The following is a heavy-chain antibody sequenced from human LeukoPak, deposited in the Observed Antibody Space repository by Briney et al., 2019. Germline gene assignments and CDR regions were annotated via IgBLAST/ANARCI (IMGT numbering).Heavy chain of an antibody. J-gene: IGHJ5*02. Sequence: SETLSLTCTVSGGSISSGGYYWSWIRQHPGDGLGWIGYIYYSGSTYYNPSLKSRVTISVDTSKNQFSLKLSSVTAADTAVYYCATEAIGRVGWFDPWGQGTLVTVSS. V-gene: IGHV4-31*02. CDR1: GGSISSGGYY. CDR3: ATEAIGRVGWFDP. D-gene: IGHD3/OR15-3a*01. CDR2: IYYSGST.